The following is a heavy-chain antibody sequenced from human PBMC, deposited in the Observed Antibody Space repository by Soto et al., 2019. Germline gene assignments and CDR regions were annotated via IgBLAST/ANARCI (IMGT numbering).Heavy chain of an antibody. V-gene: IGHV3-30*18. CDR1: GFTFISYG. J-gene: IGHJ6*02. Sequence: WGSLRLSCAASGFTFISYGIHCFRQSPFKWLEWVAVISYDGGNKYYADSVKGRFTLSRDNPKNTVFLQMNSLRAEDTAVYYCAKTLGYCTSSSCSREFYYYYGMDVWGQGTTVTVSS. D-gene: IGHD2-2*01. CDR3: AKTLGYCTSSSCSREFYYYYGMDV. CDR2: ISYDGGNK.